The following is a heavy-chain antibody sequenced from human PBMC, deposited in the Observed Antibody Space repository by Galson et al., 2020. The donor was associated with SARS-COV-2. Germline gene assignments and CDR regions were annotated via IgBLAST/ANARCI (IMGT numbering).Heavy chain of an antibody. CDR2: ISYDGSNK. V-gene: IGHV3-30*04. D-gene: IGHD3-10*01. J-gene: IGHJ4*02. CDR3: ARDGEASEHFDY. CDR1: GFTFSSYA. Sequence: GGSLRLSCAASGFTFSSYAMHWVRQAPGKGLEWVAVISYDGSNKYYADSVKGRFTISRDNSKNTLYLQMNSLRAEDTAVYYCARDGEASEHFDYWGQGTLVIVSS.